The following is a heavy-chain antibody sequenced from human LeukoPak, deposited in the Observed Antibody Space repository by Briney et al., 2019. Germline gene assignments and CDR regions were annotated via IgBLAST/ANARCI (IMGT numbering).Heavy chain of an antibody. CDR2: IYYSGST. V-gene: IGHV4-39*01. J-gene: IGHJ5*02. D-gene: IGHD1-1*01. CDR1: GGSFSGYY. CDR3: ARQGLQPNWFDP. Sequence: SETLSLTCAVYGGSFSGYYWGWIRQPPGKGLEWIGTIYYSGSTYYNPSLKSRVTISVDTSKNQFSLRLTSVTAADTAVYFCARQGLQPNWFDPWGQGTLVTVSS.